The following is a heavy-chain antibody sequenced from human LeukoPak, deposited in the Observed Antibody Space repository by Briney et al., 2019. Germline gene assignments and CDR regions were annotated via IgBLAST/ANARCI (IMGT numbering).Heavy chain of an antibody. V-gene: IGHV1-69*13. CDR3: RWYQLLYGTGGDYFDY. CDR2: IIPIFGTA. J-gene: IGHJ4*02. Sequence: GASVKVSCKASGGTFSSYAISWLRQAPGQGLEWMGGIIPIFGTANYAQKFQGRVTITADESTSTAYMELSSLRSEDTAVYYCRWYQLLYGTGGDYFDYWGQGTLVTVSP. D-gene: IGHD2-2*02. CDR1: GGTFSSYA.